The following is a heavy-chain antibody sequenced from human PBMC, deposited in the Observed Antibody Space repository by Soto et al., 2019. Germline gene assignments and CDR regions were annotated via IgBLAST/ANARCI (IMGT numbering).Heavy chain of an antibody. D-gene: IGHD1-7*01. J-gene: IGHJ3*02. CDR2: VTSDVSST. V-gene: IGHV3-74*01. CDR3: AREGNYGNHHDGFDI. CDR1: GFTFSSYW. Sequence: EVQLVESGGGLVQPGGSLRLSCAASGFTFSSYWMHWVRQAPGKGLVWVSRVTSDVSSTNYADSVKGRFTISRDNAKDTLYLHLNSLRAEDTGVYYCAREGNYGNHHDGFDIWGQGTMVTVSS.